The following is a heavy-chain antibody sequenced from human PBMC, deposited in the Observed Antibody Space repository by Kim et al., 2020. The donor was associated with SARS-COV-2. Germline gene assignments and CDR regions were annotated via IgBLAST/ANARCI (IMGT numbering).Heavy chain of an antibody. Sequence: DFVKGRFTISRDNSKNTLYLQMNSLRAEDTALYFCTKDQSGDYYYYSGMDVWGQGTTVTVSS. J-gene: IGHJ6*02. CDR3: TKDQSGDYYYYSGMDV. V-gene: IGHV3-23*01. D-gene: IGHD1-26*01.